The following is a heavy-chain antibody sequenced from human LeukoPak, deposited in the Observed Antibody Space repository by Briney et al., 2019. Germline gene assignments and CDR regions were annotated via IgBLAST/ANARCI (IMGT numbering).Heavy chain of an antibody. D-gene: IGHD2-2*01. CDR2: ISAYNGNT. V-gene: IGHV1-18*01. CDR1: GYTFTSYG. Sequence: GAPVKVSCKASGYTFTSYGISWVRQAPGQGLEWMGWISAYNGNTNYAQKLQGRVTMTTDTSTSTAYMELRSLRSDDTAVYYCARDVGYCSSTSCYYWFDPWGQGTLVTVSS. J-gene: IGHJ5*02. CDR3: ARDVGYCSSTSCYYWFDP.